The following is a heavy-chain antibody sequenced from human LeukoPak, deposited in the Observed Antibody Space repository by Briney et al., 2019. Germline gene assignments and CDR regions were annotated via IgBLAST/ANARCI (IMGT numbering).Heavy chain of an antibody. CDR1: GFTFSSYA. J-gene: IGHJ3*02. Sequence: QPGGSLRLSCAASGFTFSSYAMSWVRQAPGKGLEWVSSISGSGGSTYYADSVKGRFSISRDNSKNTLYLQLNSLRAEDTAVYYCAKKLVVDEGGTFDIWGQGTMVTVSS. V-gene: IGHV3-23*01. CDR2: ISGSGGST. D-gene: IGHD3-3*02. CDR3: AKKLVVDEGGTFDI.